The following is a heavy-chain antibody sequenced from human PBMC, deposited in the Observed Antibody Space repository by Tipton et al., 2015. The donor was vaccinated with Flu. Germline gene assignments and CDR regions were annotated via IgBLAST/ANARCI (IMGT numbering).Heavy chain of an antibody. Sequence: TLSLTCTVSGGSISSSSYYWGWIRQPPGKGLEWIGSIYYSGSTYYNPSLKSRVTISVDTSKNQFSLKLSSVTAADTAVYYYARGGWELLEYFQHWGQGTLATVSS. CDR3: ARGGWELLEYFQH. D-gene: IGHD1-26*01. V-gene: IGHV4-39*07. CDR1: GGSISSSSYY. J-gene: IGHJ1*01. CDR2: IYYSGST.